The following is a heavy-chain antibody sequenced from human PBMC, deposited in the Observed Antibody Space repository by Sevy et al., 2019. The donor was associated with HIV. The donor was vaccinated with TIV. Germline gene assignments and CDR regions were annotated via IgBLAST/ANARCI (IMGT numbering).Heavy chain of an antibody. CDR1: GGSINSTSFY. Sequence: SETLSLTCNVSGGSINSTSFYWGWNRQPPGKGLEGVGNIYFNGGTYYHPSLKIRVTITVGTSKDHFSLNLMSVTAADTADSYCARLGAWGYYEMDVWGQGTTVTVSS. D-gene: IGHD3-10*01. V-gene: IGHV4-39*01. J-gene: IGHJ6*02. CDR3: ARLGAWGYYEMDV. CDR2: IYFNGGT.